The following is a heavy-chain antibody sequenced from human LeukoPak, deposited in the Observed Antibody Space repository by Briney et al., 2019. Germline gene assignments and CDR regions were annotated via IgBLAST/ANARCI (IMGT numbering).Heavy chain of an antibody. Sequence: GGSLRLSCTASGFTFSSYAMSWVRQAPGKGLEWVSAISGSGGDTYYADSVKGRFTISRDNSKNTLYLQMNSLRAEDTAVYYCAKVPSQQYYFDYWGQGTLVTVSS. J-gene: IGHJ4*02. V-gene: IGHV3-23*01. CDR1: GFTFSSYA. D-gene: IGHD2-2*01. CDR3: AKVPSQQYYFDY. CDR2: ISGSGGDT.